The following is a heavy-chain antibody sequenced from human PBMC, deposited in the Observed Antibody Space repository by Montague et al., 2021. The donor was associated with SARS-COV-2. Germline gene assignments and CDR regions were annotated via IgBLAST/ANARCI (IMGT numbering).Heavy chain of an antibody. J-gene: IGHJ5*02. CDR2: IYANGNF. CDR1: GDSIGGYF. V-gene: IGHV4-4*07. Sequence: FTPYGDSIGGYFWSWIRQPAGKGLEWIGRIYANGNFDYNPSLNSRVSMSMDTSKQEFSMRHISVTAADTAVHYCARVAYYFGAGRENHGYFDPWGQGILVTVSS. CDR3: ARVAYYFGAGRENHGYFDP. D-gene: IGHD2/OR15-2a*01.